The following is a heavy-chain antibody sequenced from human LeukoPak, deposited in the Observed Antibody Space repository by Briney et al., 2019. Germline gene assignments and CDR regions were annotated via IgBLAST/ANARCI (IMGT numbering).Heavy chain of an antibody. Sequence: TSETLSLTCTVSGGSISSYYWSWIRQPPGKGLEWIGYIYYSGTTNYNPSLRSRVTISLDTSKNQFSLKLSSVTAADTAVYFCARDNSYGDFLYWGQGTLVTVSS. CDR1: GGSISSYY. D-gene: IGHD4-17*01. CDR2: IYYSGTT. J-gene: IGHJ4*02. V-gene: IGHV4-59*01. CDR3: ARDNSYGDFLY.